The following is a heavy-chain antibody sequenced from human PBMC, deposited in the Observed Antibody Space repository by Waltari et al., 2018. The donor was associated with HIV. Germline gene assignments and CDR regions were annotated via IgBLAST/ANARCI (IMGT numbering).Heavy chain of an antibody. Sequence: EVKLVESGGGLVQPGGSLRLSCVASGFTFSSYEMNWVRQAPGKGLEVISYISSEGNRKHYAASRNARLTISRYNAQNALYLHINNLRVEDTAIYYCARDIGCYSSSFGIDVWGQGTMVTVSS. J-gene: IGHJ6*02. CDR3: ARDIGCYSSSFGIDV. D-gene: IGHD6-19*01. CDR2: ISSEGNRK. V-gene: IGHV3-48*03. CDR1: GFTFSSYE.